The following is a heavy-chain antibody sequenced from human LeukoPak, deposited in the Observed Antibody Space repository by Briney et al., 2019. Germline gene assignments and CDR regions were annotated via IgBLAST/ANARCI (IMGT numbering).Heavy chain of an antibody. CDR1: GGSISSSSYY. Sequence: PAETLSLTCTVSGGSISSSSYYWGWIRQPPGKGLEWIVSICYSGRYYYNPSLKSRGTISVDTSKSQCTLKLSSVTAADTAVYYCARHLRWVQYFDYWGQGTLVTVSS. CDR2: ICYSGRY. J-gene: IGHJ4*02. CDR3: ARHLRWVQYFDY. V-gene: IGHV4-39*01. D-gene: IGHD5-24*01.